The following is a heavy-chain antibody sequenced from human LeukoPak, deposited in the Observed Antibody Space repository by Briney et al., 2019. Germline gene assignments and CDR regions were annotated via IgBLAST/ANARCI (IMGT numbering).Heavy chain of an antibody. CDR2: ISSRSSHI. CDR3: ARDQGFHFQHMDV. J-gene: IGHJ6*03. D-gene: IGHD2-15*01. Sequence: GGSLRLSCAASRFTFSYYSMNWVRQTPGKGLEWVSSISSRSSHIDYADSMKGRFTISRDDAKNSLYLQMNSLRVEDTAVYYCARDQGFHFQHMDVWGKGTTVIVSS. CDR1: RFTFSYYS. V-gene: IGHV3-21*01.